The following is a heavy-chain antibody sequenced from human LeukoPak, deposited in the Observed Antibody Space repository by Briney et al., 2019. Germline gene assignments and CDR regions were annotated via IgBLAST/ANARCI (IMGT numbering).Heavy chain of an antibody. Sequence: SETLSLTCAVYGGSFSGYYWSWIRQPPGKGLEWIGEINHSGSTNYNPSLKSRVTISVDTSKIQFSLKLSSVTAADTAVYYCARGGGDSSGYTDYWGQGNLVTVSS. CDR3: ARGGGDSSGYTDY. CDR2: INHSGST. V-gene: IGHV4-34*01. D-gene: IGHD3-22*01. J-gene: IGHJ4*02. CDR1: GGSFSGYY.